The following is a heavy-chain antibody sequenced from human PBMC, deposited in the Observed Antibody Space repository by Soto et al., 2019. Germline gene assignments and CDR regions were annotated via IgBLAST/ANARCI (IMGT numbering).Heavy chain of an antibody. D-gene: IGHD1-1*01. V-gene: IGHV3-23*01. J-gene: IGHJ5*01. Sequence: GGSLRLSCVASGYNFGSYAMMWVRQAPGKGLEWISTIGGGGIGSYYADSVKGRFTISRDNSKNTLFLQMNSLRAEDTGVYYFEGDTSLERRGVDAWGHGTQVTVYS. CDR2: IGGGGIGS. CDR3: EGDTSLERRGVDA. CDR1: GYNFGSYA.